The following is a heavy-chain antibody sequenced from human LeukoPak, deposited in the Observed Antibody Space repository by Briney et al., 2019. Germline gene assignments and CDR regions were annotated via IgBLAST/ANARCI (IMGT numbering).Heavy chain of an antibody. V-gene: IGHV1-69*01. Sequence: SVKVSCKASGVTFTKFAFNWVRQAPGQGLEWLGGVIPLFNTSTYAQKFQGRVTITADESTGTAYMHLSSLRSEDTAVYYCAPVAAAIAAVDWFDLWGQGTLVTVSS. CDR2: VIPLFNTS. CDR3: APVAAAIAAVDWFDL. D-gene: IGHD2-15*01. J-gene: IGHJ5*02. CDR1: GVTFTKFA.